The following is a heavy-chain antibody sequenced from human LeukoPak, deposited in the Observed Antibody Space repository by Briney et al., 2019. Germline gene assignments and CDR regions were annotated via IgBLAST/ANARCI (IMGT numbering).Heavy chain of an antibody. Sequence: GGSLRVSCAASGITFSSYVMSWGRQAPGKGLKWVSGIIGSGGSTDYADSVKGRCTISRDNSKNTLYLQMDGLGAEDTAVYYCATTLLRTSTYMDVWGKGTTVTVSS. CDR3: ATTLLRTSTYMDV. CDR1: GITFSSYV. V-gene: IGHV3-23*01. D-gene: IGHD1-1*01. CDR2: IIGSGGST. J-gene: IGHJ6*03.